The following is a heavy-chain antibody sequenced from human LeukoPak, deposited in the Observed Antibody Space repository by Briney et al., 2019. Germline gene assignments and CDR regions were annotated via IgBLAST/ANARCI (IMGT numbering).Heavy chain of an antibody. Sequence: GGSLRLSCAASGFTFSSYWMSWVRQAPGKGLEWVANINKDGGEKYYVDSVKGRFTISRDNAKNSLYLQMNNLRADDTAVYYCVKDSPPRYSGSPPAYWGQGTLVTVSS. V-gene: IGHV3-7*03. CDR3: VKDSPPRYSGSPPAY. CDR2: INKDGGEK. CDR1: GFTFSSYW. D-gene: IGHD1-26*01. J-gene: IGHJ4*02.